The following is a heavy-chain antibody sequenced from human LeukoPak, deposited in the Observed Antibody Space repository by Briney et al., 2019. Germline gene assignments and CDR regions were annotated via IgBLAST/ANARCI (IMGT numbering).Heavy chain of an antibody. V-gene: IGHV4-38-2*02. CDR3: ARGGERRHLFDN. CDR2: IYHSGST. J-gene: IGHJ4*02. Sequence: PSETLSLTCTVSGYSISSGYYWGWIRQPPGKGLEWIGSIYHSGSTYYNPSLKSRVTISVDTSKNQFSLKLSSVTAADTAVYYCARGGERRHLFDNWGQGTLVTVSS. CDR1: GYSISSGYY. D-gene: IGHD1-1*01.